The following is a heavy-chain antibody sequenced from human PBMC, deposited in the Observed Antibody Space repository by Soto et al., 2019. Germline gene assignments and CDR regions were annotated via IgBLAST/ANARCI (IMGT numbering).Heavy chain of an antibody. CDR2: VNPSGGST. D-gene: IGHD2-15*01. CDR3: AREENCSDGICYSEYFQR. CDR1: GYIFTAYP. V-gene: IGHV1-46*01. Sequence: SAKVSCHATGYIFTAYPMRWVRCAPVQGVERMGVVNPSGGSTNYAQKFQGRITLTRDTSRNTVYMDLRSLRSEDTAVYYCAREENCSDGICYSEYFQRWGQGTLVTVSS. J-gene: IGHJ1*01.